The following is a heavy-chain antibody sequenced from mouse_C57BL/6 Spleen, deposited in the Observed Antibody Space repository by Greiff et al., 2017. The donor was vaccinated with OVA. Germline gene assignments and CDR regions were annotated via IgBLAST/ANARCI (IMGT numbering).Heavy chain of an antibody. CDR3: ARNYLNYYGD. CDR2: ISYDGSN. V-gene: IGHV3-6*01. Sequence: EVKLMESGPGLVKPSQSLSLTCYVTGYSITSGYYWNWIRQFPGNQLEWMGYISYDGSNNYNPSLKNRISITRDTSKNQFFLKLNSVTTEDTATYYCARNYLNYYGDWGKGTTLTVAS. CDR1: GYSITSGYY. D-gene: IGHD2-1*01. J-gene: IGHJ2*01.